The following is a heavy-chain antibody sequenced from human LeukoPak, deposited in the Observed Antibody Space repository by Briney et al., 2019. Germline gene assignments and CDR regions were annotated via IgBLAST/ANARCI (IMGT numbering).Heavy chain of an antibody. D-gene: IGHD4-11*01. CDR2: IYYSGST. CDR3: ARELYSNYGLGWFDP. Sequence: SETLSLTCTVSGGSISSYYWSWIRQPPGKGLEGLGYIYYSGSTNYNPSLKSRVTISVDTSKNQFSLKLSSVTAADTAVYYCARELYSNYGLGWFDPWGQGTLVTVSS. CDR1: GGSISSYY. V-gene: IGHV4-59*01. J-gene: IGHJ5*02.